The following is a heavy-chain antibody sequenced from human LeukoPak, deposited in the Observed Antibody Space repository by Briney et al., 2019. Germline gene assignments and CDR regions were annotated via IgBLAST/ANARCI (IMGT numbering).Heavy chain of an antibody. CDR1: GFTFSSYG. V-gene: IGHV3-30*03. CDR2: RSYDGSNK. Sequence: GGSLRLSCAASGFTFSSYGMHRVREAPGKGLEWGAVRSYDGSNKYYADSVTGRFTISRDNSKNTLYLQMNSLRAEDTAVYYCATAFVVVPAANPYDYYYGMDVWGQGTTVTVSS. D-gene: IGHD2-2*01. J-gene: IGHJ6*02. CDR3: ATAFVVVPAANPYDYYYGMDV.